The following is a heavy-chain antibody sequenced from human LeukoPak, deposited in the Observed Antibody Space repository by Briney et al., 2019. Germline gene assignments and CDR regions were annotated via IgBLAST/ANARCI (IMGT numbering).Heavy chain of an antibody. CDR3: ASTYYYDSSGYYLDAFDI. D-gene: IGHD3-22*01. CDR1: GYTFTSYD. V-gene: IGHV1-8*01. J-gene: IGHJ3*02. CDR2: MNPNSGNT. Sequence: GASVKVSCKASGYTFTSYDINWVRQATGQGLEWMGWMNPNSGNTGYAQKSQGRVTMTRNTSISTAYMELSSLRSEDTAVYYCASTYYYDSSGYYLDAFDIWGQGTMVTVSS.